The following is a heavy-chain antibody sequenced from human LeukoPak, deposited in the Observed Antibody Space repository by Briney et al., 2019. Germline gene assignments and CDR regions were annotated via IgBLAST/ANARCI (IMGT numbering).Heavy chain of an antibody. Sequence: AGGSLRLSCAASGFTFSSYGMHWVRQAPGKGLEWVAVISYVGSNKYYADSVKGRFTISRDNSKNTLYLQMNSLRAEDTAVYYCAKDKGYHDYWGQGTLVTVSS. CDR3: AKDKGYHDY. CDR1: GFTFSSYG. D-gene: IGHD2-15*01. V-gene: IGHV3-30*18. J-gene: IGHJ4*02. CDR2: ISYVGSNK.